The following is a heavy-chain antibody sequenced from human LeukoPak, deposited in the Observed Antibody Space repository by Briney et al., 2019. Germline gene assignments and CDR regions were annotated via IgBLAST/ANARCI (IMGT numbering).Heavy chain of an antibody. CDR1: GGSVSSGSYC. V-gene: IGHV4-61*01. CDR2: IYYSGRT. Sequence: PSETLSLTCTVSGGSVSSGSYCWSWIRQPPGKGLEWVGYIYYSGRTNYSPSLKSRVTISVDTSKNQFSLKLSSVTAADTAVYYCATLVDATTPLSYYFIGVWGKGTTVTVPS. D-gene: IGHD4-11*01. J-gene: IGHJ6*03. CDR3: ATLVDATTPLSYYFIGV.